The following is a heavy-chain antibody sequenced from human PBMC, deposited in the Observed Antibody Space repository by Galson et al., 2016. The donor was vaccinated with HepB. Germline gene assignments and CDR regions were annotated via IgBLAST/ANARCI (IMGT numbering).Heavy chain of an antibody. CDR1: GFTFSSYS. D-gene: IGHD3-10*01. CDR2: ISSSSISI. V-gene: IGHV3-48*04. J-gene: IGHJ4*02. CDR3: ARTMLRGVNPDY. Sequence: SLRLSCAASGFTFSSYSLNWVRQAPGKGLEWVSYISSSSISIYYTDSVKGRFTISRDNAKNSLFLQMNSLRAEDTAVYCCARTMLRGVNPDYWGQGTLVTVSS.